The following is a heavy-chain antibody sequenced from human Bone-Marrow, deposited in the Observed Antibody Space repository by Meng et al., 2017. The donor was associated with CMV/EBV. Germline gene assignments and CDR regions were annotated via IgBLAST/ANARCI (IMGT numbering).Heavy chain of an antibody. J-gene: IGHJ5*02. V-gene: IGHV4-30-4*08. D-gene: IGHD3-3*01. CDR1: GGGMSRGDCE. CDR2: IYYSGGT. Sequence: GGGMSRGDCEWSWMRERRGKGLGWIGCIYYSGGTDDGPSLEGRVTRSVDTCKNQFSLKLSSVTAADTAVYYCARYEWLLTWGWFDPWGQGTLVTVSS. CDR3: ARYEWLLTWGWFDP.